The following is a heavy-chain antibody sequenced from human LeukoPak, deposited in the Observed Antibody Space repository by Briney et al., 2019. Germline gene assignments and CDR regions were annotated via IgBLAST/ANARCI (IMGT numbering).Heavy chain of an antibody. J-gene: IGHJ4*02. V-gene: IGHV4-39*02. CDR2: IYYSGAT. CDR3: ARDCPPDLYYYDSSGYYLDY. D-gene: IGHD3-22*01. CDR1: GGSISSRSYY. Sequence: SETPSLTCTVSGGSISSRSYYWGWIRQPPGKGLEWIGGIYYSGATYYNPSLKSRVTISVDTSKNQFSLKLSSVTAADTAVYYCARDCPPDLYYYDSSGYYLDYWGQGTLVTVSS.